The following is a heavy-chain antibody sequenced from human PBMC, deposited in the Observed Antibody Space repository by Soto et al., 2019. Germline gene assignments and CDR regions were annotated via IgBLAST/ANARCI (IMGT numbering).Heavy chain of an antibody. CDR1: GFTFSTYS. Sequence: EVQLVESGGGLVKPGGSLRLSCAASGFTFSTYSMNWVRKAPGKGLEWVSSISSSSSYIYYADSVKGRFTISRDNAKNSLDLQMNSLRAEDTAVYYCARVVDYYDPYYYYGMDVWGQGTTVTVSS. D-gene: IGHD3-22*01. J-gene: IGHJ6*02. CDR3: ARVVDYYDPYYYYGMDV. V-gene: IGHV3-21*01. CDR2: ISSSSSYI.